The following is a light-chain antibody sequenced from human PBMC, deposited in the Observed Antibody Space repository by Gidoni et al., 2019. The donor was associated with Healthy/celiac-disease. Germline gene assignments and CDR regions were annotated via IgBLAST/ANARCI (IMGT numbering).Light chain of an antibody. CDR3: AVWDDTLTGYV. CDR1: SSNVEVNS. CDR2: RDN. J-gene: IGLJ1*01. Sequence: QSLVTQPPSASGTPGQRVTISCSGPSSNVEVNSVYWYQQVPGMAPKLLIYRDNERPSGVPDRFSGSKSGTSASLAISGLRPEDEADYYCAVWDDTLTGYVFGPGTKVTAL. V-gene: IGLV1-47*01.